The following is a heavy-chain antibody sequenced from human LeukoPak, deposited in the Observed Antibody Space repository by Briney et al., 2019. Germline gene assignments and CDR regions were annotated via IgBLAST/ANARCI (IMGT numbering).Heavy chain of an antibody. CDR1: GYTFSKFG. CDR3: ARGDGGNPWDAFDI. CDR2: ISGNNDNP. J-gene: IGHJ3*02. V-gene: IGHV1-18*01. D-gene: IGHD4-23*01. Sequence: GAAVKVSCKASGYTFSKFGIAWVRQAPGQGLEWMGWISGNNDNPQSAQDLQGRVTVTTDRSTSTAYMELRSVRHDDTAVYYCARGDGGNPWDAFDIWGQGTMVTVSS.